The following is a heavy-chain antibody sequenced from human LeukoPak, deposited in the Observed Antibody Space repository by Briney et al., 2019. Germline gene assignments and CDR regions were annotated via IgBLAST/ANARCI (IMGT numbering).Heavy chain of an antibody. J-gene: IGHJ6*04. V-gene: IGHV1-69*06. CDR3: ARDLEQQLVRPDYYYGMDV. Sequence: SVKVSCKASGGTFSSYAISWVRQAPGQGLEWMGGIIPIFGTANYAQKFQGRVTITADKSTSTAYMELSSLRSEDTAVYYCARDLEQQLVRPDYYYGMDVWGKGTTVTVSS. CDR1: GGTFSSYA. D-gene: IGHD6-13*01. CDR2: IIPIFGTA.